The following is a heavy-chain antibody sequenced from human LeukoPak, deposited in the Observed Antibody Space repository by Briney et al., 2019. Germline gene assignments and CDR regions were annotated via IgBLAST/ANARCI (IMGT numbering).Heavy chain of an antibody. D-gene: IGHD3-10*01. V-gene: IGHV3-48*02. CDR3: ARDPLWFGELVDY. J-gene: IGHJ4*02. CDR1: GFTFSNYG. Sequence: GGSLRLSCAASGFTFSNYGMHWVRQAPGKGLEWVSYISSSSSTIYYADSVKGRFTISRDNAKNSLYLQMNSLRDEDTAVYYCARDPLWFGELVDYWGQGTLVTVSS. CDR2: ISSSSSTI.